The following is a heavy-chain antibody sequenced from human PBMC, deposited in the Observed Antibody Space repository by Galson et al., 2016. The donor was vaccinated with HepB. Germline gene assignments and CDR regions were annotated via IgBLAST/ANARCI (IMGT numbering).Heavy chain of an antibody. CDR1: GFTFSSYA. V-gene: IGHV3-23*01. CDR3: AKDLTVTLHWFDP. J-gene: IGHJ5*02. D-gene: IGHD2-15*01. CDR2: ISGSGTNT. Sequence: SLRLSCAASGFTFSSYAMSWVRQAPGKGLEWVSLISGSGTNTYYADSVKGRFTISRDNSRNTLYLQMNSLRAEDTAVNYCAKDLTVTLHWFDPWGQGTLVTVSS.